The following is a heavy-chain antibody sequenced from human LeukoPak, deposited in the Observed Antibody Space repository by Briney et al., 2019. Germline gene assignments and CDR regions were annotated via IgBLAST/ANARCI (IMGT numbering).Heavy chain of an antibody. CDR3: ATKYYYDSSWDY. V-gene: IGHV1-2*02. CDR1: GYTFTSYY. D-gene: IGHD3-22*01. Sequence: ASLKVSCKASGYTFTSYYMHWVRQAPGQGLEWRGWINPNSGGTNYAQKFQGRVTMTRDTSISTAYMELSRLRSDDTAVYYCATKYYYDSSWDYWGQGTLVTVSS. CDR2: INPNSGGT. J-gene: IGHJ4*02.